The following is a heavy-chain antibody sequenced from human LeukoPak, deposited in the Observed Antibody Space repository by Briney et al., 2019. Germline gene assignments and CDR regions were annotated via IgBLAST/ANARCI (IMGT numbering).Heavy chain of an antibody. D-gene: IGHD2-15*01. CDR3: ARAPSLGYCSGGSCSNLYYFDY. V-gene: IGHV4-30-4*01. Sequence: SETLSLTCTVSGGSISSGDYYWSWIRQPPGKGLEWIVYIYYSGSTYYNPSLKSRVTISLDTSKNQFSLKLSSVTAADTAVYYCARAPSLGYCSGGSCSNLYYFDYWGQGTLVTVSS. J-gene: IGHJ4*02. CDR2: IYYSGST. CDR1: GGSISSGDYY.